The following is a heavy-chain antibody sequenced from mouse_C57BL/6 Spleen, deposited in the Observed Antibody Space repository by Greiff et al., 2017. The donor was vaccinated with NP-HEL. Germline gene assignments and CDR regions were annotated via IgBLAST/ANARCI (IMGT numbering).Heavy chain of an antibody. V-gene: IGHV1-55*01. D-gene: IGHD2-2*01. Sequence: QVQLQQPGAELVKPGASVKMSCKASGYTFTSYWITWVKQRPGQGLEWIGDIYPGSGSTNYNEKFKSKATLTVDTSSSTAYMQLSSRTSKDYAVYYCAREGLWLRRRGDYYAMDYWGQGTSVTVSS. CDR3: AREGLWLRRRGDYYAMDY. J-gene: IGHJ4*01. CDR2: IYPGSGST. CDR1: GYTFTSYW.